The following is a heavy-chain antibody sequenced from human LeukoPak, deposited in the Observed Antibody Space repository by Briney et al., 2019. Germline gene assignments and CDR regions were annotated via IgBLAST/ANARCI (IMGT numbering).Heavy chain of an antibody. J-gene: IGHJ4*01. CDR2: ISYDGSNE. CDR1: GFTFITYA. V-gene: IGHV3-30-3*01. CDR3: ARDSLKNGYSYDYIDY. D-gene: IGHD5-18*01. Sequence: GGSLRLSCAASGFTFITYAMHWVRQAPGKGLEWVAVISYDGSNEYYVDSVKGRFTISRDNSKNILYLQMNSLTAEDTAVYYCARDSLKNGYSYDYIDYWGHGTLFTASS.